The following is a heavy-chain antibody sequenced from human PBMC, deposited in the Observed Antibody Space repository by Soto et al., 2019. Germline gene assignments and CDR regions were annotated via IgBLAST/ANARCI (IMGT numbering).Heavy chain of an antibody. CDR2: IIPIFGTA. Sequence: VKLDCKASGYSFSRYLISWVRQTTEQGLEWMGGIIPIFGTANYAQKFQGRVTITADESTSTAYMELSSLRSEDTAVYYCAREPYDSSGYYGCFDYCGQGTLVTRSS. CDR3: AREPYDSSGYYGCFDY. V-gene: IGHV1-69*13. CDR1: GYSFSRYL. D-gene: IGHD3-22*01. J-gene: IGHJ4*02.